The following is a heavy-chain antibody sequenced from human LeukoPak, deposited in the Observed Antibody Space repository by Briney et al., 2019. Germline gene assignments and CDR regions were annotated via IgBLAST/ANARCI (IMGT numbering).Heavy chain of an antibody. Sequence: ASVKVSCKASGYTFTSYDINWVRQATGQGLEWMGWVNPNSGNTGYAQKFQGRVTMTRNTSISTAYMELSSLRSEDTAVYYCARGPRTVVRGVTGDYWGQGTLVTVSS. CDR3: ARGPRTVVRGVTGDY. J-gene: IGHJ4*02. CDR1: GYTFTSYD. V-gene: IGHV1-8*01. CDR2: VNPNSGNT. D-gene: IGHD3-10*01.